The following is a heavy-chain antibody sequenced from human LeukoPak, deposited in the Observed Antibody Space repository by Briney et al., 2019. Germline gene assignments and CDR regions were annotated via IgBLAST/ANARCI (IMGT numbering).Heavy chain of an antibody. D-gene: IGHD6-13*01. V-gene: IGHV3-7*01. CDR1: GFTFSSYW. CDR2: IKQDGSEK. CDR3: ARLGAAAGTDY. J-gene: IGHJ4*02. Sequence: GGSLRLSCAASGFTFSSYWMSWIRQAAGKGLEWVANIKQDGSEKYYVDSVKGRFTISRDNAKDSLYLQMNSLRAEDTAVYYCARLGAAAGTDYWGQGTLVTVSS.